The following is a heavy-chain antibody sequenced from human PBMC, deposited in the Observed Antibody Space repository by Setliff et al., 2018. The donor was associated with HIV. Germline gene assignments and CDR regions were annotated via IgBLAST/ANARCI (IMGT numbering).Heavy chain of an antibody. D-gene: IGHD3-3*01. CDR1: GGPISSYY. CDR2: IYYSGST. J-gene: IGHJ6*02. CDR3: ARIFGDQGYYYGMDV. Sequence: SQTLSLTCTVSGGPISSYYWSWTRQPPGKGLEWIGYIYYSGSTNYNPSLKSRVTISVDTSKNQFSLKLSSVIAADTAVYYCARIFGDQGYYYGMDVWGQGTTVTVSS. V-gene: IGHV4-59*01.